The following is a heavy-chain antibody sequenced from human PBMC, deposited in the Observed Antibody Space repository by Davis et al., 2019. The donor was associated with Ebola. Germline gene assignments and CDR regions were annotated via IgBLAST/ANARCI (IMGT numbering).Heavy chain of an antibody. D-gene: IGHD1-26*01. CDR2: IIPIFGTA. Sequence: SVKVSCKASGGTFSSYAISWVRQAPGQGLEWMGGIIPIFGTANYAQKFQDRVTITADESTSTAYMELSSLRSEDTAVYYCAREAPTYSGSYSYYYYYMDVWGKGTTVTVSS. J-gene: IGHJ6*03. CDR1: GGTFSSYA. CDR3: AREAPTYSGSYSYYYYYMDV. V-gene: IGHV1-69*13.